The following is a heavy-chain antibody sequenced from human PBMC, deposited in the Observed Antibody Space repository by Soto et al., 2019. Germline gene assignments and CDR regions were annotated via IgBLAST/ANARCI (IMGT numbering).Heavy chain of an antibody. J-gene: IGHJ4*02. CDR2: IYYSGRT. Sequence: QLQLQESGPGLVKPSETLSLTCTVSGGSISSSSYYWGWIRQPPGKGLEWIGRIYYSGRTYYNPSLKSRATISVDTAKNQFSLKLSSVTAADTAVYYCATLWGQDWGQGTLVTVSS. V-gene: IGHV4-39*01. D-gene: IGHD3-10*01. CDR1: GGSISSSSYY. CDR3: ATLWGQD.